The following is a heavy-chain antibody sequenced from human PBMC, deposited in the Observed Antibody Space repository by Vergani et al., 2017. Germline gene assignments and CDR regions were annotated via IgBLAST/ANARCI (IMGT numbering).Heavy chain of an antibody. V-gene: IGHV3-23*01. CDR2: ISGSGGST. J-gene: IGHJ6*03. D-gene: IGHD3-16*01. CDR1: GFTFSSYA. CDR3: AKLMGAVNYYYYYMDV. Sequence: EVQLLESGGGLVQPGGSLRLSCAASGFTFSSYAMSWVRQAPGKGLEWVSAISGSGGSTYYADSVKGRFTISRDNAKNSLYLQMNSLRAEDTAIYYCAKLMGAVNYYYYYMDVWGRGTTVTVSS.